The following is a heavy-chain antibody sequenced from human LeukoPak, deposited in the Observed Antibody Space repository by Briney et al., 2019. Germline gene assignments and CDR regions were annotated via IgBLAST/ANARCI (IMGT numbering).Heavy chain of an antibody. Sequence: SETPSLTCTVSGGSISSYYWSWIRQPPGKGLEWIGYIYYSGSTNYNPSLKSRVTISVETSKNQFSLKLSSVTAADTAVYYCARQHIVMVTASESWFDPWGQGTLVTVSS. CDR2: IYYSGST. CDR1: GGSISSYY. J-gene: IGHJ5*02. V-gene: IGHV4-59*01. D-gene: IGHD2-21*02. CDR3: ARQHIVMVTASESWFDP.